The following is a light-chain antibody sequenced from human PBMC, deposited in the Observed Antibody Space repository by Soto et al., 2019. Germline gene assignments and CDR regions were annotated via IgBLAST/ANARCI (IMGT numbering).Light chain of an antibody. CDR2: GAS. CDR3: QQYNNWRWT. J-gene: IGKJ1*01. CDR1: QSVSSN. Sequence: EIVMTQSPATLSVSPGERATLSCRASQSVSSNLAWYQQKPGQAPRLLIYGASTRATVIPARFSGSGSGTEFTFTISSLQSEDFAVYYCQQYNNWRWTFGQGTKVDIK. V-gene: IGKV3-15*01.